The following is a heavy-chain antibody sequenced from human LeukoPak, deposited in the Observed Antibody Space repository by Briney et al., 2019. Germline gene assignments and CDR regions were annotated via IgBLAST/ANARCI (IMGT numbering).Heavy chain of an antibody. D-gene: IGHD6-13*01. CDR1: GGSISSGDYY. J-gene: IGHJ4*02. CDR2: IYYSGST. Sequence: SQTLSLTCTVSGGSISSGDYYWSWIRQPPGKGLEWIGYIYYSGSTYYNPSLKSRVTISVDTSKNQFSLKLSSVTAADTAVYYCAREESSSWTGRPLNYFGYWGQGTLVTVSS. CDR3: AREESSSWTGRPLNYFGY. V-gene: IGHV4-30-4*01.